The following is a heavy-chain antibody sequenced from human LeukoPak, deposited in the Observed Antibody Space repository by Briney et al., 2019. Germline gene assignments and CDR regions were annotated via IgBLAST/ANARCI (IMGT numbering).Heavy chain of an antibody. CDR3: ATAPRITIFGVVISPPTHFDY. D-gene: IGHD3-3*01. Sequence: ASVKVSCKVSGYTLTELSMHWVRQAPGKGLEWMGGFDPEDGETIYAQKFQGRVTMTEDTSTDTAYMELSSLRSEDTAVYYCATAPRITIFGVVISPPTHFDYRGQGTLVTVSS. J-gene: IGHJ4*02. CDR1: GYTLTELS. V-gene: IGHV1-24*01. CDR2: FDPEDGET.